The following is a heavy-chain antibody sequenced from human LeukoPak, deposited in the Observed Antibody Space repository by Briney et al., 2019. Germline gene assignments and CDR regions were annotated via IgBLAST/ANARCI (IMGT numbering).Heavy chain of an antibody. D-gene: IGHD4-23*01. CDR2: INHSGST. CDR1: GGSFSGYY. V-gene: IGHV4-34*01. J-gene: IGHJ4*02. CDR3: ARARYDGGKRVDY. Sequence: SETLSLTCAVYGGSFSGYYWSWIRQPPGKGLEWIGEINHSGSTNYNPSLKSRVTISVDTSKNQFSLKLSSVTAADTAVYYCARARYDGGKRVDYWGQGTLVTVSS.